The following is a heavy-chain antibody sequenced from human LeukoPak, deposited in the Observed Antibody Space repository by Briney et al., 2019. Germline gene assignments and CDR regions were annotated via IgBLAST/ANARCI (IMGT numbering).Heavy chain of an antibody. CDR3: AKDGMVRGLFLYGMDV. CDR1: GFTFDDYA. CDR2: ISWDGGST. V-gene: IGHV3-43D*03. Sequence: PGGSLRLSCAASGFTFDDYAMHWVRQAPGKGLEWVSLISWDGGSTYYTDSVKGRFTISRDNSKNSLYLQMNSLRAEDTALYYCAKDGMVRGLFLYGMDVWGQGTTVTVSS. D-gene: IGHD3-10*01. J-gene: IGHJ6*02.